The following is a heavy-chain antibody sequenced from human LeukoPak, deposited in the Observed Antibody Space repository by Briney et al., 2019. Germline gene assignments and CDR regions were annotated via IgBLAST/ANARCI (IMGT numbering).Heavy chain of an antibody. CDR3: ARDLVTVTKGFDI. CDR2: ISYIGST. CDR1: DDSFSSHY. Sequence: SETLSLTCAVSDDSFSSHYWTWIRQPPGKGLEWIGYISYIGSTNYNPSLKSRVAISIDTSRNQFSLQLTSVTAADTAVYYCARDLVTVTKGFDIWGQGTMVSVSS. D-gene: IGHD4-17*01. J-gene: IGHJ3*02. V-gene: IGHV4-59*11.